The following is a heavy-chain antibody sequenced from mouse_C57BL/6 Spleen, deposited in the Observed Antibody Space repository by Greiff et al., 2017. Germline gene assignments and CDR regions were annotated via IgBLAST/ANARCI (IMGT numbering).Heavy chain of an antibody. V-gene: IGHV1-61*01. Sequence: QVQLKESGAELVRPGSSVKLSCKASGYTFTSYWMDWVKQRPGQGLEWIGNIYPSDSETHYNQKFKDKATLTVDKSSSTAYMQLSSLTSEDSAVYYCARYDYDLGAWFAYWGQGTLVTVSA. CDR1: GYTFTSYW. D-gene: IGHD2-4*01. CDR2: IYPSDSET. CDR3: ARYDYDLGAWFAY. J-gene: IGHJ3*01.